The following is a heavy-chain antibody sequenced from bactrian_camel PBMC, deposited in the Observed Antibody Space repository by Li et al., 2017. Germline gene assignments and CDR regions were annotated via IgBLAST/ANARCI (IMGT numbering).Heavy chain of an antibody. D-gene: IGHD3*01. V-gene: IGHV3S1*01. CDR3: AAAAGGITTLGRCYEMCED. CDR1: GIRVSATC. CDR2: IDGRGART. J-gene: IGHJ4*01. Sequence: HVQLVESGGGSVEIGGSLRLSCTVTGIRVSATCFSWYRQFPGKERERVAYIDGRGARTGYGRDVQGRFTISRDNAQKTLYLQMDNLKPEDSGMYYCAAAAGGITTLGRCYEMCEDWGQGTQVTVSS.